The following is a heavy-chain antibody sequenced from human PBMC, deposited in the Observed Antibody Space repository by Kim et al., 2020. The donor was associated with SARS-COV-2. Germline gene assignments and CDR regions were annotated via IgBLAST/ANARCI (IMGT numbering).Heavy chain of an antibody. D-gene: IGHD3-3*01. CDR2: IYHTGST. CDR3: ASWPILGYAGNSQVNY. Sequence: SETLSLTCAVSGGSISYSNWWSWVRQPPGKGLEWIGEIYHTGSTNYNPSLKSRVTISVDKSKKQFSLKLSSVTAADTAVYYCASWPILGYAGNSQVNYWGQGTLVTVSS. V-gene: IGHV4-4*02. CDR1: GGSISYSNW. J-gene: IGHJ4*02.